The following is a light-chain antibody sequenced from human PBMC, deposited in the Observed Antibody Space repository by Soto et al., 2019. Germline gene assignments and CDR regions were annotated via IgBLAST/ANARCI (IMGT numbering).Light chain of an antibody. CDR1: QSVSSN. CDR3: QQYNNWLIT. CDR2: GAS. Sequence: EIVMTQSPATLSVSPGERATLSCMASQSVSSNLAWYQQKPGQAPRLLIYGASTRATGIPARFSGSGSGTEFTLTISSLQSEDCAVYYCQQYNNWLITFGQGTRLEIK. V-gene: IGKV3-15*01. J-gene: IGKJ5*01.